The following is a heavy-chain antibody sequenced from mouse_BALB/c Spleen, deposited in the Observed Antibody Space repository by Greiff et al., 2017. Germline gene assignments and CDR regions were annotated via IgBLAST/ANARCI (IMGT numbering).Heavy chain of an antibody. CDR3: ARAYYRYGGYDDYAMDY. CDR1: GYAFTSYN. CDR2: IDTYNGGT. J-gene: IGHJ4*01. D-gene: IGHD2-14*01. V-gene: IGHV1S135*01. Sequence: EVQRVESGPELVKPGASVKVSCKASGYAFTSYNMYWVKQSHGKSLEWIGYIDTYNGGTSYNQKFKGKATLTVDKSSSTAYMHLNSLTSEDSAVYYCARAYYRYGGYDDYAMDYWGQGTSVTVSS.